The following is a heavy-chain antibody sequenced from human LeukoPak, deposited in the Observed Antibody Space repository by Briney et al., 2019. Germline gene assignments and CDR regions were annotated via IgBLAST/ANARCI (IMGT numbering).Heavy chain of an antibody. D-gene: IGHD6-13*01. CDR2: IYYSGST. V-gene: IGHV4-59*04. CDR1: GGSISSYY. J-gene: IGHJ4*02. CDR3: ARLVRLDSSFDY. Sequence: SETLSLTCTVSGGSISSYYWSWIRQPPGKGLEWIGYIYYSGSTYYNPSLKSRVTISVDTSKNQFSLKLSSVTAADTAVYYCARLVRLDSSFDYWGQGTLVTVSS.